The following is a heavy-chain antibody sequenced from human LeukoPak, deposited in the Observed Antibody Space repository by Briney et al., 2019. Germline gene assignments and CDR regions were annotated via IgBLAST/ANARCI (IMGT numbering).Heavy chain of an antibody. J-gene: IGHJ4*02. Sequence: PSETLSLTCIVSGGSISSSSYYWGWIRQPPGKGLEWIGSIYYSGSTYYNPSLKSRVTISVDTSKNQFSLKLSSVTAADTAVYYCARGSEYYYDSSGSYYFDYWGQGTLVTVSS. CDR1: GGSISSSSYY. D-gene: IGHD3-22*01. CDR2: IYYSGST. CDR3: ARGSEYYYDSSGSYYFDY. V-gene: IGHV4-39*01.